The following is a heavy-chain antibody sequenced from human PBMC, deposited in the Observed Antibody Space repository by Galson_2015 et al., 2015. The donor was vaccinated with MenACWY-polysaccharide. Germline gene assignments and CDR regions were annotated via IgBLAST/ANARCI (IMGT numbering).Heavy chain of an antibody. Sequence: SLRLSCAASGFSFRNYAMHWVRQAPGKGLEWVAVTSYDGRKKYYGDSVKGRFTISRDNSKNTLYLQMDTLRGEDTGVYYCARDHMCFGVCRAEIDYWGQGILVSVSP. CDR1: GFSFRNYA. J-gene: IGHJ4*02. D-gene: IGHD3-10*01. CDR2: TSYDGRKK. CDR3: ARDHMCFGVCRAEIDY. V-gene: IGHV3-30*04.